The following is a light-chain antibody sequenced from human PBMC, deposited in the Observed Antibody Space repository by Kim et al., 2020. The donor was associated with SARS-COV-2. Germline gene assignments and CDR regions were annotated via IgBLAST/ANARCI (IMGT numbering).Light chain of an antibody. CDR1: SSNIGNNY. CDR3: GTWDSSLSAVV. Sequence: QKVTISCSGSSSNIGNNYVSWYQQVPGTAPKLLIYDNNKRPSGIPDRFSGSKSGTSATLGITGLQTGDEADYYCGTWDSSLSAVVFGGGTQLTVL. CDR2: DNN. V-gene: IGLV1-51*01. J-gene: IGLJ2*01.